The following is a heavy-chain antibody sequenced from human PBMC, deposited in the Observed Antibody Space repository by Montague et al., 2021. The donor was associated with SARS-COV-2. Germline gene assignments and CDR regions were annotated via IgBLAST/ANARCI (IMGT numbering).Heavy chain of an antibody. Sequence: SETLSLTCTVSGASVGSSDWGWIRQSPGKGLEWIGHFYTVGSTDYNPSLKSRATISRDTSKNQFSLKVRSVTAADTAVYYCARETMTADDFDIWGQGTTVTVSS. CDR2: FYTVGST. CDR3: ARETMTADDFDI. V-gene: IGHV4-59*02. D-gene: IGHD1-14*01. J-gene: IGHJ3*02. CDR1: GASVGSSD.